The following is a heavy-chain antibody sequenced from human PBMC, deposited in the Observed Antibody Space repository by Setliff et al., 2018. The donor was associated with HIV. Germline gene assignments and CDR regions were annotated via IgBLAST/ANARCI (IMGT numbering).Heavy chain of an antibody. CDR3: ARDWRSGYDLNFDY. V-gene: IGHV3-74*01. CDR1: GFTFSNHW. Sequence: GGSLRLSCVGSGFTFSNHWMQWVRQAPGKGLVWVSRINYHGSDISYADSVKGRFTISRDNAKNTVYLQMNSLRAGDTAMYYCARDWRSGYDLNFDYWGQGTLVTVSS. D-gene: IGHD5-12*01. J-gene: IGHJ4*02. CDR2: INYHGSDI.